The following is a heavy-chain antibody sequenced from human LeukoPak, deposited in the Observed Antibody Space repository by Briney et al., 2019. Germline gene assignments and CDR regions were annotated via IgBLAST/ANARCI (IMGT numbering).Heavy chain of an antibody. Sequence: SETLSLTCAVYGGSFSGYYWSWIRQPPGEGLEWIGEINHSGSTNYNPSLKSRVTISVDTSKNQFSLKLSSVTAADTAVYYCARGSGSYYGGLDYWGQGTLVTVSS. J-gene: IGHJ4*02. CDR2: INHSGST. V-gene: IGHV4-34*01. CDR1: GGSFSGYY. CDR3: ARGSGSYYGGLDY. D-gene: IGHD1-26*01.